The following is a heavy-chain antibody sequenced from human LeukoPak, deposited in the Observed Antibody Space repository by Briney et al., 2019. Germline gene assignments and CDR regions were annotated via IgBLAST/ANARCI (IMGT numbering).Heavy chain of an antibody. J-gene: IGHJ4*02. CDR2: ISSSSSYI. Sequence: GGSLRLSCAASGFTFSSSSMNWVRQAPGKGLEWVSSISSSSSYIYYADSVKGRFTISRDNAKNSLYLQMNSLRAEDTAAYYCASGSASTVTTACDYWGQGTLVTVSS. V-gene: IGHV3-21*01. CDR3: ASGSASTVTTACDY. CDR1: GFTFSSSS. D-gene: IGHD4-17*01.